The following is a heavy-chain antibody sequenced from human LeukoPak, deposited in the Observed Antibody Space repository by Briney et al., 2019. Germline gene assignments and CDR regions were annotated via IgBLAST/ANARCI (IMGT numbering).Heavy chain of an antibody. Sequence: GGSLRLSCAAPGFTFSSYEMNWVRQAPGKGLEWVSYISSSGSTIYYADSVKGRFTISRDNAKNSLYLQMNSLRAEDTAVYYCARDRGSGGSCLFDYWGQGTLVTVSS. D-gene: IGHD2-15*01. CDR3: ARDRGSGGSCLFDY. V-gene: IGHV3-48*03. J-gene: IGHJ4*02. CDR2: ISSSGSTI. CDR1: GFTFSSYE.